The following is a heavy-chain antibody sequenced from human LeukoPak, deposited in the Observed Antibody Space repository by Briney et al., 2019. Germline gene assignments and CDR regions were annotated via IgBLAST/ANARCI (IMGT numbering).Heavy chain of an antibody. CDR2: ISYDGSNK. V-gene: IGHV3-30*04. D-gene: IGHD3-22*01. J-gene: IGHJ3*02. Sequence: GGSLRLSCAASVFTFTSYAMHGVRQAPGKGLEWVAVISYDGSNKYYADSVKGRFTISRDNSKNTLYLQMNSLRAEDTAVYYCARVLIVALGVAFDIWGQGTMVTVSS. CDR3: ARVLIVALGVAFDI. CDR1: VFTFTSYA.